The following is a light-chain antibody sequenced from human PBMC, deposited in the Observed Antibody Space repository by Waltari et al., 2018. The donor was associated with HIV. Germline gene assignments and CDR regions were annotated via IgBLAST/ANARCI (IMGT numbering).Light chain of an antibody. CDR3: VLYMGSGISV. CDR1: SGPVSTTYY. Sequence: TVVTQEPSFSVSPGGTVTLTCGLSSGPVSTTYYPSWYQHTPGQAPRTLIYNTNTRSSGVPDRFSGSILGNKAALNITGAQADDECDYYCVLYMGSGISVFGGGTKLTVL. J-gene: IGLJ2*01. V-gene: IGLV8-61*01. CDR2: NTN.